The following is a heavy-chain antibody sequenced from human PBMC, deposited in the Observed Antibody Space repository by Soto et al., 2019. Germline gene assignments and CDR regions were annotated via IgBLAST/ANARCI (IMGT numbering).Heavy chain of an antibody. CDR3: ARGGSGFHSTYFDF. J-gene: IGHJ4*02. V-gene: IGHV3-53*01. CDR1: GFTVSSNY. Sequence: PGGSLRLSCAASGFTVSSNYMSWVRQAPGKGLEWVSVMYSGGSTYYADSVKGRFTISRDNSKNTLYLQMNSLRAEDTAVYYCARGGSGFHSTYFDFWGQGTLVTVSS. CDR2: MYSGGST. D-gene: IGHD5-12*01.